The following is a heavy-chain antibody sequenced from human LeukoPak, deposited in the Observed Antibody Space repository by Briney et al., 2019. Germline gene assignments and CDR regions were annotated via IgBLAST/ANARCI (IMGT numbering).Heavy chain of an antibody. J-gene: IGHJ6*04. CDR3: AELGITMIGGV. Sequence: GGSLRLSCAASGFTVSSNYMSWVRQAPGKGLEWVSFIYSGGSTYYADSVKGRFTISRDNAKTSLYLKMNSLRAEDTAVYYCAELGITMIGGVWGKGTTVTISS. V-gene: IGHV3-66*01. CDR2: IYSGGST. D-gene: IGHD3-10*02. CDR1: GFTVSSNY.